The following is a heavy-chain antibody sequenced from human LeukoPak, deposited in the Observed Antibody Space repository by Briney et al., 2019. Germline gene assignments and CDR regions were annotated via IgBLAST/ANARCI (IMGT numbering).Heavy chain of an antibody. J-gene: IGHJ4*02. Sequence: PGGSLRLSCAVSGLTFSNSDMSWVRQAPGKGLDWVSAISHSGGNTYYADSVKGRFTISRDNSKNTLYPQMNSLRAEDTAVYYCAKGQRGGSYFDNWGQGTLVTVSS. CDR3: AKGQRGGSYFDN. D-gene: IGHD3-16*01. CDR1: GLTFSNSD. CDR2: ISHSGGNT. V-gene: IGHV3-23*01.